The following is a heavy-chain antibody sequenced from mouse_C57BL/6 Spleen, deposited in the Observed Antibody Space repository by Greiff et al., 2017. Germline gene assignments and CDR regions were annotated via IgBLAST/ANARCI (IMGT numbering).Heavy chain of an antibody. CDR3: AREEGYYGNYDGFAY. V-gene: IGHV3-6*01. CDR1: GYSITSGYY. D-gene: IGHD2-1*01. CDR2: ISYDGSN. Sequence: EVKLMESGPGLVKPSQSLSLTCSVTGYSITSGYYWNWIRQFPGNKLEWMGYISYDGSNNYNPSLKNRISITRDTSKNQFFLKLNSVTTEDTATYYCAREEGYYGNYDGFAYWGQGTLVTVSA. J-gene: IGHJ3*01.